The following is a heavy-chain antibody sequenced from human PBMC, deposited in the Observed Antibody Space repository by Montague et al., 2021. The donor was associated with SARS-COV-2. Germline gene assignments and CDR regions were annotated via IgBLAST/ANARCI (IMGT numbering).Heavy chain of an antibody. Sequence: TLSLTCTVSGGSINNYYWSWIRQPPGRGLEWIGYIYYSGSTEYSPSLKSRVTMSIDTSKNQFSLKLSSVTAADTAVYYCARGPKMYGELADYWGQGTLVTVSS. V-gene: IGHV4-59*08. D-gene: IGHD4-17*01. CDR1: GGSINNYY. CDR2: IYYSGST. J-gene: IGHJ4*02. CDR3: ARGPKMYGELADY.